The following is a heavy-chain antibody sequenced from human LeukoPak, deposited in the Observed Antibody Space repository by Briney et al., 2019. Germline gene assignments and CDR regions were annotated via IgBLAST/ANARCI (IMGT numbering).Heavy chain of an antibody. D-gene: IGHD5-24*01. CDR3: ASSEMATQIDY. CDR2: INHSGTT. Sequence: SETLSLTCALYGGSFSGDYWSWIRQPPGKGLEWIGEINHSGTTNYNPSLKSRVTISVDTSKNQFSLKLSSVTAEDTAVYYCASSEMATQIDYWGQGTLVTVSS. CDR1: GGSFSGDY. V-gene: IGHV4-34*01. J-gene: IGHJ4*02.